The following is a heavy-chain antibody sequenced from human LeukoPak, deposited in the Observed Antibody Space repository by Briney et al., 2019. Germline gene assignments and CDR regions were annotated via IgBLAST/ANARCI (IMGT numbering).Heavy chain of an antibody. CDR3: AHRRDGYNSLDY. Sequence: SGPTLVNPTQTLTLTCTFSGFSLSTSGVAVGWVRQPPGKALEWLGLIYWDDDKRYSPSLKSALTITKDTSKNQVVLTMTNMDPVDTATYYCAHRRDGYNSLDYWGQGTLVTVSS. CDR2: IYWDDDK. V-gene: IGHV2-5*02. D-gene: IGHD5-24*01. J-gene: IGHJ4*02. CDR1: GFSLSTSGVA.